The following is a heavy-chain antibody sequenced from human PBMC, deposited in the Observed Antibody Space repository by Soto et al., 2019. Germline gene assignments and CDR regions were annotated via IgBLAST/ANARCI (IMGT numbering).Heavy chain of an antibody. CDR2: IYYSGST. Sequence: SSETLSLTCTVSGGSISSSSYYWGWIRQPPGKGLEWIGSIYYSGSTYYNPSLKSRVTISVDTSKDQFSLKLSSVTAADTAVYYCARRHYDSSGYYYWFDPWGQGTLVTVSS. CDR1: GGSISSSSYY. J-gene: IGHJ5*02. CDR3: ARRHYDSSGYYYWFDP. V-gene: IGHV4-39*01. D-gene: IGHD3-22*01.